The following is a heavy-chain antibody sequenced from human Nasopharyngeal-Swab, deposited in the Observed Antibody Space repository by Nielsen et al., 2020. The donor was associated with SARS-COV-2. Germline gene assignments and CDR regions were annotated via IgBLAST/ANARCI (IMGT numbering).Heavy chain of an antibody. J-gene: IGHJ4*02. Sequence: SETLSLTCTVSGGSISSGGYYWSWIRQHPGKGLEWIGEIYHSGSTNYNPSLKSRVTISVDKSKNQFSLKLSSVTAADTAVYYCAAYCSSTSCYMAIDYWGQGTLVTVSS. V-gene: IGHV4-39*07. CDR2: IYHSGST. D-gene: IGHD2-2*02. CDR1: GGSISSGGYY. CDR3: AAYCSSTSCYMAIDY.